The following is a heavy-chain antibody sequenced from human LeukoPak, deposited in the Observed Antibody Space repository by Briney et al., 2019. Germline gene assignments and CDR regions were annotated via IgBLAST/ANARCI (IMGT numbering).Heavy chain of an antibody. V-gene: IGHV4-59*01. CDR1: GGSISSYY. CDR3: ARDRSSIVATYRAFDI. D-gene: IGHD5-12*01. CDR2: IYYSGST. Sequence: SETLSLTCTVSGGSISSYYWSWIRQPPGKGLEWIGYIYYSGSTNYNPSLKSRVTISVDTSKNQFSLKLSSVTAADTAVYYCARDRSSIVATYRAFDIWGQGTMVTVSS. J-gene: IGHJ3*02.